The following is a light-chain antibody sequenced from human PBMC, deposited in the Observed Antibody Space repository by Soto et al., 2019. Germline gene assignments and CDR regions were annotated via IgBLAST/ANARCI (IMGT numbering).Light chain of an antibody. J-gene: IGKJ2*01. V-gene: IGKV1-5*03. CDR2: RAS. Sequence: DIQMTQSPSTLSASVGDRVTITCRASESISRWLAWYQQKPGKAPKLLIYRASTLENGVPSRISGSGSGTDFILTISNLQPDDFATYYCQQYKSYSPYTFGQGTKLDIK. CDR1: ESISRW. CDR3: QQYKSYSPYT.